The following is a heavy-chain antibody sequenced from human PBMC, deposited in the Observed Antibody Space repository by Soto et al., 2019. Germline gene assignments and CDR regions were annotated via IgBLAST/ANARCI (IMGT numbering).Heavy chain of an antibody. D-gene: IGHD3-10*01. CDR3: ARDLDYGSCSPPVD. CDR1: GFTFRSYT. V-gene: IGHV3-21*06. Sequence: GGSLRLSCEASGFTFRSYTMNWVRQAPEKGLEWVSSISSSSGYIDYAHSVKGRFTISRDNAKNTLFLQMNSLRAEDTAIYYCARDLDYGSCSPPVDWGQGTLVTVSS. CDR2: ISSSSGYI. J-gene: IGHJ4*02.